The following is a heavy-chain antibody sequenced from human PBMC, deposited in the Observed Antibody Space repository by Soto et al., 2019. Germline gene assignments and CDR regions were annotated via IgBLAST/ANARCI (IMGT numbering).Heavy chain of an antibody. V-gene: IGHV3-23*01. D-gene: IGHD3-3*01. CDR2: ISSSGDGT. CDR1: GFTFSTYA. CDR3: AKNGDFWSWGMDV. Sequence: PGGSLRLSCAASGFTFSTYAMTWVRQAPGKGLEWVSIISSSGDGTYYVDSVKGRFTISRDDSRNTLSLQMNSLRAEDTAVYYCAKNGDFWSWGMDVWGQGTTVTVSS. J-gene: IGHJ6*02.